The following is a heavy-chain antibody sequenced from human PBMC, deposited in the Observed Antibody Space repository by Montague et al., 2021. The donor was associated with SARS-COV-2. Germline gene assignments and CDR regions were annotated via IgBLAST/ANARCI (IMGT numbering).Heavy chain of an antibody. CDR1: GGSINNYY. D-gene: IGHD2-21*01. Sequence: SETLSLTCSVSGGSINNYYWGWVRQSPGKGLEWIGNIYYSGSVTTXYXXXXKXRVSISVDTSENQFSLKLTSVTAADTAVYYCARRGGGEVFARFMYWYFDVWSRGSLVTVSS. J-gene: IGHJ2*01. CDR3: ARRGGGEVFARFMYWYFDV. V-gene: IGHV4-59*13. CDR2: IYYSGSVTT.